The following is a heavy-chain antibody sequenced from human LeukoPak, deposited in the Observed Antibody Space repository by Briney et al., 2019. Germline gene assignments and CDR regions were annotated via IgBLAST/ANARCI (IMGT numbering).Heavy chain of an antibody. CDR2: FDPEDGET. Sequence: GASVKVSCKVSGYTLTELSMHWVRQAPGKGLEWMGGFDPEDGETIYAQKFQGRVTITADKSTSTAYMELSSLRSEDTAVYYCARLGLDWFDPWGQGTLVTVSS. J-gene: IGHJ5*02. V-gene: IGHV1-24*01. CDR3: ARLGLDWFDP. CDR1: GYTLTELS. D-gene: IGHD3-16*01.